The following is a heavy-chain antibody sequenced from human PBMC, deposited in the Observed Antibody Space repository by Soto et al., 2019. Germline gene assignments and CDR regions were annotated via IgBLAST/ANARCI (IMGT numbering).Heavy chain of an antibody. CDR1: GFTFSNAW. CDR3: TTDLYDFWSGYPP. Sequence: PGGSLRLSCAASGFTFSNAWMSWVRQAPGKGLEWVGRIKSKTDGGTTDYAAPVKGRFTISRDDSKNTLYLQMNSLKTEDTAVYYCTTDLYDFWSGYPPWGQGTLVTVYS. D-gene: IGHD3-3*01. V-gene: IGHV3-15*01. J-gene: IGHJ5*02. CDR2: IKSKTDGGTT.